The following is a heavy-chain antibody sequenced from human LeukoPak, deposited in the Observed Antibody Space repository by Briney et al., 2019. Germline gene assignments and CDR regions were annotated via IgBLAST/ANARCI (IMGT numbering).Heavy chain of an antibody. Sequence: SETLSLTCAVYGGSFSGYYWSWIRQPPGKGLEWIGEINHSGSTNYNPSLKSRVTISVDTSKNQFSLKLSSVTAADTAVYYCARARTVDKVVTALFDYWGQGTLVTVSS. CDR2: INHSGST. J-gene: IGHJ4*02. CDR3: ARARTVDKVVTALFDY. D-gene: IGHD2-21*02. V-gene: IGHV4-34*01. CDR1: GGSFSGYY.